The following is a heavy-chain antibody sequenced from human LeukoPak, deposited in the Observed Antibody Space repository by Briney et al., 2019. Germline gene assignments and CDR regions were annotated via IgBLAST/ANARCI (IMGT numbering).Heavy chain of an antibody. D-gene: IGHD2-15*01. Sequence: GGSLRLSCAASGFTFSDYYMNWVRQAPGKGLEWVSSISSSSTIYYADSVKGRFTISRDNAKNSLYLQMNSLRAEDTAVYYCARDRPRVVAVAATPLLGYFDYWGQGTLVTVSS. V-gene: IGHV3-69-1*01. CDR1: GFTFSDYY. J-gene: IGHJ4*02. CDR3: ARDRPRVVAVAATPLLGYFDY. CDR2: ISSSSTI.